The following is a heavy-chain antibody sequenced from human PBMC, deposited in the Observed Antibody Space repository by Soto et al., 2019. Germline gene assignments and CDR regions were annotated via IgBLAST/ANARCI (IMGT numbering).Heavy chain of an antibody. Sequence: QVQLVESGGGVVQPGRSLRLSCAASGFTFSSYGMHWVRQAPGKGLEWVAVISYDGSNKYYADSVKGRFTISRDNSKNKLYLQMNSLRAEDTAVYYCAKDSTVVGTAIGSWYFDLWGRGTLVTVSS. V-gene: IGHV3-30*18. CDR1: GFTFSSYG. CDR3: AKDSTVVGTAIGSWYFDL. CDR2: ISYDGSNK. D-gene: IGHD2-21*02. J-gene: IGHJ2*01.